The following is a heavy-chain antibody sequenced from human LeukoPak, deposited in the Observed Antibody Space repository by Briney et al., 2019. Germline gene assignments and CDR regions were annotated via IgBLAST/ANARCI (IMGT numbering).Heavy chain of an antibody. D-gene: IGHD6-19*01. Sequence: GASVKVSCKASGYTFPNYGISWVRQAPGQGLEWMGWISTYNGDTNYAQKLQGRVTMTTDTSTNTAYMELSSLRSEDTAVYYCARDGGSGWYVVDYWGQGTLVTVSS. CDR1: GYTFPNYG. J-gene: IGHJ4*02. CDR3: ARDGGSGWYVVDY. V-gene: IGHV1-18*01. CDR2: ISTYNGDT.